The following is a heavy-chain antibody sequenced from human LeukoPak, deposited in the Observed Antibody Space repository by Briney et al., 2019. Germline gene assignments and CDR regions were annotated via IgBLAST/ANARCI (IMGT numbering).Heavy chain of an antibody. J-gene: IGHJ2*01. Sequence: SETLFLTCAVSGYSISSGYYWGWIRQPPGKGLEWIGSIYYSGSTYYNPSLKSRVTISVDTSKNQFSLKLSSVTAADTAVYYCARQSELAAAGTWYFDLWGRGTLVTVSS. CDR2: IYYSGST. D-gene: IGHD6-13*01. CDR1: GYSISSGYY. CDR3: ARQSELAAAGTWYFDL. V-gene: IGHV4-38-2*01.